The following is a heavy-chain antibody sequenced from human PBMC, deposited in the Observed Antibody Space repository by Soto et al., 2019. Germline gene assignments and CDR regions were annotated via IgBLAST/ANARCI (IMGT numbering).Heavy chain of an antibody. CDR1: GVTFSDSY. V-gene: IGHV3-11*06. J-gene: IGHJ5*02. Sequence: PGWSLRLSCATSGVTFSDSYISRLRKAPGKGLGWGSYISGSSSYRNSGDSGKGRITNSRDNAKNSLYLQMNSLRAEETAVYCCARSSRGYCSGGSCCSGRFDPGGRGTLVTVYS. CDR2: ISGSSSYR. CDR3: ARSSRGYCSGGSCCSGRFDP. D-gene: IGHD2-15*01.